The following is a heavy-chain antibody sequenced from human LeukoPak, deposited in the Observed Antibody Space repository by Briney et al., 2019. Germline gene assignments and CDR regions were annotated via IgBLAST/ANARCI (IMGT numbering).Heavy chain of an antibody. CDR2: IYYSNT. D-gene: IGHD4-17*01. V-gene: IGHV4-59*08. CDR1: GGSISSYY. CDR3: ARLKYGDYGLYYFDY. J-gene: IGHJ4*02. Sequence: PSETLSLTCTVSGGSISSYYWSWIRQPPGKGLESIGYIYYSNTNYNPSLKSRVTISVDTSKNQFSLKLSSVTAAVTAVYYCARLKYGDYGLYYFDYWGQGTLVTVSS.